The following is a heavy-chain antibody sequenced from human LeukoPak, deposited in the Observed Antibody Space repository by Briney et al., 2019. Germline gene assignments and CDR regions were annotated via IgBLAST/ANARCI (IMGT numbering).Heavy chain of an antibody. Sequence: ASVKVSCKASGYTFTSYGISWVRQAPGQGLEWMGWISAYNGNTNYAQKLQGRVTMTTDTSTSTAYMGLRSLRSDDTAVYYCARSPLGGKDSNWFDPWGQGTLVTVSS. V-gene: IGHV1-18*01. D-gene: IGHD4-23*01. CDR2: ISAYNGNT. CDR1: GYTFTSYG. J-gene: IGHJ5*02. CDR3: ARSPLGGKDSNWFDP.